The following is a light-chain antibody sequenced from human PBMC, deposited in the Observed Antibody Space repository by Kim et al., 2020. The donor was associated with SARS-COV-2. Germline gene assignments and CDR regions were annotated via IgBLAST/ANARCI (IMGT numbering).Light chain of an antibody. J-gene: IGLJ1*01. CDR2: GNS. CDR3: QSYDSSLSGYV. Sequence: RVTISCTGSSSNIGAGYDVHWYQQLPGTAPKLLISGNSNRPSGVPDRFSDSKSGTSASLAITGLQAEDEADYYCQSYDSSLSGYVFGTGTKVTVL. CDR1: SSNIGAGYD. V-gene: IGLV1-40*01.